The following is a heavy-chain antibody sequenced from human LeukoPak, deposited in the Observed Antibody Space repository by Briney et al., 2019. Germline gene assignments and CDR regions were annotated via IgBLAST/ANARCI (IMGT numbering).Heavy chain of an antibody. CDR1: GGSISSGGYS. J-gene: IGHJ4*02. V-gene: IGHV4-61*08. CDR3: ASYSYYYDSSGYFDY. D-gene: IGHD3-22*01. CDR2: IYYSGST. Sequence: SQTLSLTCAVSGGSISSGGYSWSWIRQPPGKGLEWIGYIYYSGSTNYNPSLKSRVTISVDTSKNQFSLKLSSVTAADTAVYYCASYSYYYDSSGYFDYWGQGTLVTVSS.